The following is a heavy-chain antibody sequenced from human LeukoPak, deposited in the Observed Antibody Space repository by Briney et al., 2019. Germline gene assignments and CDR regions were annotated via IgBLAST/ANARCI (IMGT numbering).Heavy chain of an antibody. CDR2: INPNNGGT. V-gene: IGHV1-2*02. CDR1: GYTFTGYY. D-gene: IGHD3-3*01. J-gene: IGHJ4*02. Sequence: ASVKVSCKASGYTFTGYYMHWVRQAPGQGLEWMGWINPNNGGTNYAQKFQGRVTMTRDTSISTAYMELSRLRSDDTAVYYCARGASTYYDFWSGYHIDYWGQGTLVTVSS. CDR3: ARGASTYYDFWSGYHIDY.